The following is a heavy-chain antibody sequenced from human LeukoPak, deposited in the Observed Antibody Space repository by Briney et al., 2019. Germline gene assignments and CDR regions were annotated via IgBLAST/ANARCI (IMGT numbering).Heavy chain of an antibody. V-gene: IGHV1-69*13. D-gene: IGHD2-21*02. CDR1: GGTFSSYA. J-gene: IGHJ4*02. Sequence: SVKVSCKASGGTFSSYAISWVRQAPGQGLEWMGGIIPIFGTANYAQKFQGRVTITADESTSTAYMELSSLRSEDTAVYYCAEQRNCGGDCYNFDYWGQGTLVTVSS. CDR2: IIPIFGTA. CDR3: AEQRNCGGDCYNFDY.